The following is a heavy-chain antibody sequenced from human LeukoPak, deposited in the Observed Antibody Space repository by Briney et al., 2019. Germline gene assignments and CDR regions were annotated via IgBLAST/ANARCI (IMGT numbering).Heavy chain of an antibody. CDR1: GFTVSSNY. J-gene: IGHJ4*02. V-gene: IGHV3-66*01. Sequence: GGSLRLSCAASGFTVSSNYMSWVRQAPGKGLEWVSVIYSGGSTYYADSVKGRFTISRDNSKNTLYLQMNSLRAEDTAVYYCARADYGDYGFLRLDYWGQGTLVTVSS. CDR3: ARADYGDYGFLRLDY. CDR2: IYSGGST. D-gene: IGHD4-17*01.